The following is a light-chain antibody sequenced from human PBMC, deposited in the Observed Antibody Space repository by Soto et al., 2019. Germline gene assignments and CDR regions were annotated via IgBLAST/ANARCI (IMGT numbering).Light chain of an antibody. CDR2: AAS. CDR1: QSVSSLY. J-gene: IGKJ5*01. Sequence: EIVVTQSPCTLSLSPGERATLSCRASQSVSSLYLAWYQQKPGQAPRLVIYAASSRATGIPDRFSGSGSGTDFTLTISRLEPEDFAVYYCQHYGSSVFTFGQGTRLEI. CDR3: QHYGSSVFT. V-gene: IGKV3-20*01.